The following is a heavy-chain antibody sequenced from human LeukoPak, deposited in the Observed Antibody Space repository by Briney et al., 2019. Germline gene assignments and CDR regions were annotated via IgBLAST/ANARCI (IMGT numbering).Heavy chain of an antibody. CDR2: INPNSGGT. D-gene: IGHD6-13*01. J-gene: IGHJ5*02. Sequence: GASVTVSCMASGYTFTGYYMHWVRQAPGQGLEWMGWINPNSGGTNYAQKFQGRVTMTRDTSISTAYMELSRLRSDDTAVYYCARDRSSSWYEGNWFDPWGQGTLVTVSS. V-gene: IGHV1-2*02. CDR1: GYTFTGYY. CDR3: ARDRSSSWYEGNWFDP.